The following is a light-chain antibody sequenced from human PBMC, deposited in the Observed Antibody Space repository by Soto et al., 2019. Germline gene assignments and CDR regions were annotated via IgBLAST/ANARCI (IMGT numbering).Light chain of an antibody. CDR2: VDS. Sequence: SYELTQPPSVSVAPGQTARFTCGGNNIESKSVHWYQQRPGQAPVLVIYVDSDRPSGIPDRFSASTSGNTAALTISRVEAGDEADYYCQVWDTISDHYVFGSGTKLTVL. CDR1: NIESKS. CDR3: QVWDTISDHYV. J-gene: IGLJ1*01. V-gene: IGLV3-21*02.